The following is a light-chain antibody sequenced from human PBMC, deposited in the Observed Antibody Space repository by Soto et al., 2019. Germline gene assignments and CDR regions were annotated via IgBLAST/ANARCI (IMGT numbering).Light chain of an antibody. Sequence: NFMLTQPHSVSESPGKTVTISCTRSSGSIASNYVQWYQQRPGSAPTTVIYEDNQRPSGVPHRFSGSIDSSSNSASLTIAGLKTEDEADYYCQSYDSSNYVVFGGGTKVTVL. CDR3: QSYDSSNYVV. J-gene: IGLJ2*01. CDR1: SGSIASNY. CDR2: EDN. V-gene: IGLV6-57*03.